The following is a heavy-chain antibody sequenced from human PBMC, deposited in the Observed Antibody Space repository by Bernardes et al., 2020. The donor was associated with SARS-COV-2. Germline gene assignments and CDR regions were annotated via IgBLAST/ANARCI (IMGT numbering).Heavy chain of an antibody. CDR1: GFTFSNYA. V-gene: IGHV3-33*01. CDR2: IWYDGSNK. CDR3: ARADSSGYSGVDY. J-gene: IGHJ4*02. Sequence: GSLRLSCATSGFTFSNYAIHWVRQAPGKGLEWVAVIWYDGSNKYYGDSVKGRFTISRDNSKNTLYLQMNSLRVEDTAVYYCARADSSGYSGVDYWGQGTLVTVSS. D-gene: IGHD3-22*01.